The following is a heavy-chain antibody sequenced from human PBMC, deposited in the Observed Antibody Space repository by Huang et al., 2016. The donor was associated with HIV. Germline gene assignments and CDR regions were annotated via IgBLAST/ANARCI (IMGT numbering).Heavy chain of an antibody. D-gene: IGHD3-22*01. V-gene: IGHV3-49*05. CDR2: IRRKDDSETT. CDR1: GFTFGNYG. CDR3: TRDSVYPNYYDGSGFYFDY. Sequence: EVQFVESGGGLVKPGRSLRLSCTASGFTFGNYGMSWFRQAPGKGLEWVGFIRRKDDSETTEYAASVKGRFTISRDDSKSIAYLQMNSLKPEDTAVYYCTRDSVYPNYYDGSGFYFDYWGQGTLVTVSS. J-gene: IGHJ4*02.